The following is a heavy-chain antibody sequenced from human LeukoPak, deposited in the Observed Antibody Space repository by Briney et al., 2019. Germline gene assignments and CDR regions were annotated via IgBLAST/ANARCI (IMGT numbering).Heavy chain of an antibody. D-gene: IGHD3-3*01. CDR2: IESNTDGGTT. J-gene: IGHJ4*02. CDR3: TTSPGITVFGVVTDY. Sequence: GGSLRLSCAASGPTFRNAFMNWVRQAPGKGLEWVGRIESNTDGGTTDYAAPVKGRFTMSRDDSKNTLYLQMNNVKTEDTGVYYCTTSPGITVFGVVTDYWGQGTLVIVSS. CDR1: GPTFRNAF. V-gene: IGHV3-15*04.